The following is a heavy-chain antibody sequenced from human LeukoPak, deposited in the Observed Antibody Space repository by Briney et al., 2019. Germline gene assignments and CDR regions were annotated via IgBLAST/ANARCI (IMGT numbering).Heavy chain of an antibody. V-gene: IGHV3-23*01. CDR1: GFTFSSYA. D-gene: IGHD3-3*01. Sequence: GGSLRLSCAASGFTFSSYAMGWVRQAPGKGLDWFSAISGGSVGATYYADAVKGRFTISRDNSKTTLYLEMNSLRAEDTAVYYCAKGSSSGRPNFFDYWGQGSLVAVSS. J-gene: IGHJ4*02. CDR2: ISGGSVGAT. CDR3: AKGSSSGRPNFFDY.